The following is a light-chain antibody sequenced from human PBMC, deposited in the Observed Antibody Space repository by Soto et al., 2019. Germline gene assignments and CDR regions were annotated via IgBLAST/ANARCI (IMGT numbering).Light chain of an antibody. V-gene: IGLV1-44*01. J-gene: IGLJ1*01. CDR1: SSNVGGNP. CDR2: TNT. CDR3: ASWDDSLNGPV. Sequence: QSALTQPPSASGTPGQRVTISCSGSSSNVGGNPVNWYQHVPTTAPTLLIYTNTQRPSGVPDRFSGSKSGTSASLAISGLQSEDEADCYCASWDDSLNGPVFGTGTKVTVL.